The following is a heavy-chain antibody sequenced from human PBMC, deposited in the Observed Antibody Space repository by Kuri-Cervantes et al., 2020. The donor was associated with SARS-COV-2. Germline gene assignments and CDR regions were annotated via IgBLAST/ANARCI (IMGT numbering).Heavy chain of an antibody. CDR2: IRYDGSNK. CDR3: AKDGGGDLNWFDP. V-gene: IGHV3-30*02. D-gene: IGHD2-21*01. Sequence: GESLKISCAASGFTFSSYAMHWVRQAPGKGLEWVAFIRYDGSNKYYADSVKGRFTISRDNSKNTLYLQMNSLRAEDTAVYYCAKDGGGDLNWFDPWGQGTLVTVSS. J-gene: IGHJ5*02. CDR1: GFTFSSYA.